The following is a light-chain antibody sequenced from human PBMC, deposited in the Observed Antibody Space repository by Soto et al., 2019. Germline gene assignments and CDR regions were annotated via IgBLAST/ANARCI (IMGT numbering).Light chain of an antibody. CDR2: EVS. CDR3: SSYTSSSTLNNV. J-gene: IGLJ1*01. Sequence: QSALTQPASVSGSPGQSITISCTGTSSDVGGYNYVSWYQQHPGKAPKLMIYEVSNRPSGVSNRFSGSKSGNTASLTISGLQAEDDSDYYCSSYTSSSTLNNVFGTGTKLTVL. V-gene: IGLV2-14*01. CDR1: SSDVGGYNY.